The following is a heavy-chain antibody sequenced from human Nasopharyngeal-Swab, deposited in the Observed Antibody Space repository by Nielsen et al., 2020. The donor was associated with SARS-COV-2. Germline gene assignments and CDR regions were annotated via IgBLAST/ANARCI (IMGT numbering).Heavy chain of an antibody. CDR3: ARERAGDYYSDY. D-gene: IGHD2-21*02. V-gene: IGHV3-66*01. CDR1: GFSVSSNY. CDR2: IYSDGST. Sequence: GGPLRLSCAASGFSVSSNYMSWVRQAPGKGLEWVSIIYSDGSTYYADSVKGRFTISRDNSKNTLYLQMNSLRAEDTAVYYCARERAGDYYSDYWGQGTLVTVSS. J-gene: IGHJ4*02.